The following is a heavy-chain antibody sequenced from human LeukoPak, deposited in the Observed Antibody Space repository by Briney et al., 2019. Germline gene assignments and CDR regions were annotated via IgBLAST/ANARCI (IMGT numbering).Heavy chain of an antibody. Sequence: GGSLRLSCAASGFTFSNYWMTWVRQAPGKGLEWVANIKRDGSEMYYVDSVKGRFTITRDNAKNSLYLQMNSLRAEDTAVYYCAKAGPAAIPKTTYYFDYWCQGTLVTVSS. V-gene: IGHV3-7*01. CDR2: IKRDGSEM. CDR1: GFTFSNYW. J-gene: IGHJ4*02. D-gene: IGHD2-2*02. CDR3: AKAGPAAIPKTTYYFDY.